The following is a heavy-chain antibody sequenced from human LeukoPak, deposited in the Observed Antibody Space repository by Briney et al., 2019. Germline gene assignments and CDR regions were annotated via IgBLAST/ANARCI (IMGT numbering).Heavy chain of an antibody. D-gene: IGHD5-18*01. CDR2: IYTSGST. J-gene: IGHJ6*02. V-gene: IGHV4-4*07. Sequence: SETLSLTCTVSGGSISSYYWSWIRQPAGKGLEWIGRIYTSGSTNYNPSLKSRVTMSVDTSKNQFSLKLSSVTAADTAVYYCARARIIDTAFDYYYYGMDVWGQGTTVTVSS. CDR1: GGSISSYY. CDR3: ARARIIDTAFDYYYYGMDV.